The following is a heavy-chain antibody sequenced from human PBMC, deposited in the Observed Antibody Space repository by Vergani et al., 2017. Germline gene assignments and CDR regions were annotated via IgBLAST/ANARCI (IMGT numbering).Heavy chain of an antibody. V-gene: IGHV4-39*07. CDR2: IYYSGST. J-gene: IGHJ4*02. D-gene: IGHD2-2*01. CDR3: ARGAVVVPAAFFDY. CDR1: GGSIRSTFYY. Sequence: QLQLQESDPGLVKPSETLSLTCTVSGGSIRSTFYYWGWIRQPPGKGLEWIGTIYYSGSTYYNPSLKSRVTISVDTSKNQFSLKLSSVTAADTAVYYCARGAVVVPAAFFDYWGQGTLVTVSS.